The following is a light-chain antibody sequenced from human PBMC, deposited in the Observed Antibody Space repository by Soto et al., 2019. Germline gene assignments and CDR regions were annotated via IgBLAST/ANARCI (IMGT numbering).Light chain of an antibody. V-gene: IGLV2-18*02. CDR1: SSDVGSYNR. CDR2: EVS. J-gene: IGLJ1*01. CDR3: NSYTGSSTDV. Sequence: QTALTQPPSVSGSPGQSVAISCTGTSSDVGSYNRVSCYQQPPGAAPKLMTYEVSNRPSGVPDRFYGSKSSNTASLTISGLQTENEADYYCNSYTGSSTDVFGNGTKLTVL.